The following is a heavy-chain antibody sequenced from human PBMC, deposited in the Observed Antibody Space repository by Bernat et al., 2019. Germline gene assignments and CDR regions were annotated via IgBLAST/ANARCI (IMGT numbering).Heavy chain of an antibody. V-gene: IGHV3-9*01. CDR3: AKGPRLREWLSPYDY. CDR1: GFTFDDYA. Sequence: EVQLVESGGGLVQPGRSLRLSCAASGFTFDDYAMHWVRQAPGKGLEWVSGISWYSGSIGYADSVKGRFTISRDNAKNSLYLQMNSLRAEDTALYYCAKGPRLREWLSPYDYWGQGTLVTVSS. D-gene: IGHD3-3*01. J-gene: IGHJ4*02. CDR2: ISWYSGSI.